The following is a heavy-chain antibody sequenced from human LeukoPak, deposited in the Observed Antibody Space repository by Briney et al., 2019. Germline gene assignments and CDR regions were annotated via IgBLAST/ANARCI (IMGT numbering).Heavy chain of an antibody. CDR2: IIPIFGTA. D-gene: IGHD6-13*01. J-gene: IGHJ5*02. V-gene: IGHV1-69*13. Sequence: ASVKVSCKASGGAFSSYAISWVRQAPGQGLEWMGGIIPIFGTANYAQKFQGRVTITADESTSTAYMELSSLRSEDTAVYYCARAPQQLYWLDPWGQGTLVTVSS. CDR1: GGAFSSYA. CDR3: ARAPQQLYWLDP.